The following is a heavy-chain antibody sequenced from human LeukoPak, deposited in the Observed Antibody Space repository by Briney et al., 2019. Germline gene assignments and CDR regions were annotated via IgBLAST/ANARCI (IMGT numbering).Heavy chain of an antibody. V-gene: IGHV3-21*01. CDR1: GFTFSSYE. Sequence: GGSLRLSCAASGFTFSSYEMNWVRQAPGKGLEWVSPISTSNTYIYYTDSVKGRFTISRDNAKSSLYLQMSSLRAEDTAVYYCARDPRYSIYQNRFYMDLWGKGTTVAVSS. D-gene: IGHD5/OR15-5a*01. CDR3: ARDPRYSIYQNRFYMDL. J-gene: IGHJ6*03. CDR2: ISTSNTYI.